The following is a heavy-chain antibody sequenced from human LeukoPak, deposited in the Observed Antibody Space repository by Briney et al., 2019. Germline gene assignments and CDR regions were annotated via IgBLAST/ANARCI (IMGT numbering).Heavy chain of an antibody. Sequence: SETLSLTCTVSGGSISSGDYYWSWIRQPPGKGLEWIGYIYYSGSTYYNPSLKSRVTISVDKSKNQFSLKLSSVTAADTAVYYCARESISGSYYTETEYFDYWGQGTLVTVSS. V-gene: IGHV4-30-4*01. CDR1: GGSISSGDYY. J-gene: IGHJ4*02. CDR3: ARESISGSYYTETEYFDY. D-gene: IGHD1-26*01. CDR2: IYYSGST.